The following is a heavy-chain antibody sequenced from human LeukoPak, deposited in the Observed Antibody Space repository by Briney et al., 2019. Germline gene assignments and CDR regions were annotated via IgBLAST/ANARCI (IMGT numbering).Heavy chain of an antibody. J-gene: IGHJ4*02. Sequence: LSLTCSVYGGSYSGYYWMWMRQAPGKGLVGVLYISSSGSTIYYADSVKGRFTISRDNATNSLYLQMSRLRAEGTAVYYCARSEYYAFWSGYYRDWGQGPLVTVSS. V-gene: IGHV3-11*01. CDR2: ISSSGSTI. CDR1: GGSYSGYY. CDR3: ARSEYYAFWSGYYRD. D-gene: IGHD3-3*01.